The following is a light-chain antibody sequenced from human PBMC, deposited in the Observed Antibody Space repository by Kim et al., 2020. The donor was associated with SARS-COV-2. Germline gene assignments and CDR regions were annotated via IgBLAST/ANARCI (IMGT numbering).Light chain of an antibody. CDR2: VDSDGSH. Sequence: SVKLTGTLSSGHSTYAIAWHQQQPEKGPRYLMKVDSDGSHNKGDGIPDRFSGSSSGAERYLTISSLQSEDEADYYCQTWDTGIRVFGGGTQLTVL. CDR3: QTWDTGIRV. CDR1: SGHSTYA. V-gene: IGLV4-69*01. J-gene: IGLJ3*02.